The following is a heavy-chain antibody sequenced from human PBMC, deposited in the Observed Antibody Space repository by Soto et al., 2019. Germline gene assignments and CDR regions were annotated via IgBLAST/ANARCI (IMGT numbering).Heavy chain of an antibody. CDR2: FYHSGST. Sequence: QVQLQESGPGLVKPSETLSLTCAVSGHSISSGYYWGWIRQPPGKGLEWIGSFYHSGSTYYNPSLKGRVTISVDTSKNQFSLKLSSVTAADTAVYYCARGEYYGSGNYFDYWGQGTLVTVSS. CDR1: GHSISSGYY. D-gene: IGHD3-10*01. V-gene: IGHV4-38-2*01. CDR3: ARGEYYGSGNYFDY. J-gene: IGHJ4*02.